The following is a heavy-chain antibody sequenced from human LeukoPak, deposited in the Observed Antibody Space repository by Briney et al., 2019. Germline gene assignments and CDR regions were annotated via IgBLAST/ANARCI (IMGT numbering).Heavy chain of an antibody. Sequence: PGRSLRLSCAASGFTFSSYAMHWVRQAPGKGLEWVAVISYDGSNKYYADSVKGRFTISRDNSKNTLYLQMNSLRAEDTAVYYCAKDTLAYCGGDCYPDFDYWGQGTLVTVSS. CDR2: ISYDGSNK. CDR3: AKDTLAYCGGDCYPDFDY. J-gene: IGHJ4*02. D-gene: IGHD2-21*02. V-gene: IGHV3-30*04. CDR1: GFTFSSYA.